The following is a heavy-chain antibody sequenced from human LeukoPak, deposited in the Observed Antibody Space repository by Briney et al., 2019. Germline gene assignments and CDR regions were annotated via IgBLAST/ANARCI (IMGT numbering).Heavy chain of an antibody. D-gene: IGHD3-10*01. CDR2: ISSSSSYI. V-gene: IGHV3-21*01. J-gene: IGHJ3*02. Sequence: PGGSLRLSCAASGFTFSAYSMNWVRQAPGKGLEWVSSISSSSSYIYYADSVKGRLTISRDNAKNSLYLQMNSLRAEGTAVYYCATEGYYYGFDIWGQGTMVTVSS. CDR3: ATEGYYYGFDI. CDR1: GFTFSAYS.